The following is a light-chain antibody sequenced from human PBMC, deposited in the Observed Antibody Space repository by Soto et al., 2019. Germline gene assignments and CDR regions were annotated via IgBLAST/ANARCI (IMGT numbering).Light chain of an antibody. CDR1: QGVRNF. J-gene: IGKJ3*01. V-gene: IGKV1-12*02. Sequence: DIQMTQSPSSVSASVGDRVTITCRASQGVRNFLAWYQQKPGKAPKLLISAASTLQSGVPSRFSGSGFGTDFTLTVSSLQPEDFATYYCQQAHSFPFTFGPGTKVDIK. CDR3: QQAHSFPFT. CDR2: AAS.